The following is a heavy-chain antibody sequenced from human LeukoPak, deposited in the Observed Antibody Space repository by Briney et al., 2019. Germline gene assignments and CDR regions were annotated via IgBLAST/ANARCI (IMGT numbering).Heavy chain of an antibody. CDR3: AKGYDILTGLIDY. Sequence: PGRSLRLSCAASGFTFSSYGMHWVRQAPGKGLEWVAVIWYDGSNKYYADSVKGRFTISRDNSKNTLYLQMNSLRAEDTAVYYCAKGYDILTGLIDYWGQGTLVTVSS. V-gene: IGHV3-33*06. J-gene: IGHJ4*02. CDR1: GFTFSSYG. D-gene: IGHD3-9*01. CDR2: IWYDGSNK.